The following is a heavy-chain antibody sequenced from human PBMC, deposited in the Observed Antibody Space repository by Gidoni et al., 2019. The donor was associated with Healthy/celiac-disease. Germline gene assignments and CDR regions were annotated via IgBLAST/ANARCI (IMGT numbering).Heavy chain of an antibody. CDR1: GGSISSYY. J-gene: IGHJ4*02. D-gene: IGHD4-17*01. Sequence: QVQLQESGPGLVKPSETLSLPCTVSGGSISSYYWSWIRQPPGKGLEWIGYIYYSGSTNYNPSLKSRVTISVDTSKNQFSLKLSSVTAADTAVYYCARVSGDYGDDKLDYWGQGTLVTVSS. CDR3: ARVSGDYGDDKLDY. V-gene: IGHV4-59*01. CDR2: IYYSGST.